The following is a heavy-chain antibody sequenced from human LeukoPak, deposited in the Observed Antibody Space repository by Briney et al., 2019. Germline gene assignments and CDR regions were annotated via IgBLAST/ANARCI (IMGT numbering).Heavy chain of an antibody. V-gene: IGHV4-34*01. J-gene: IGHJ6*02. CDR1: GGSISSYY. Sequence: SETLSLTCTVSGGSISSYYWSWIRQPPGKGLEWIGEINHSGSTNYNPSLKSRVTISVDTSKNQFSLKLSSVTAADTAVYYCARGDSYRIAAAGTWLSYGMDVWGQGTTVTVSS. CDR2: INHSGST. CDR3: ARGDSYRIAAAGTWLSYGMDV. D-gene: IGHD6-13*01.